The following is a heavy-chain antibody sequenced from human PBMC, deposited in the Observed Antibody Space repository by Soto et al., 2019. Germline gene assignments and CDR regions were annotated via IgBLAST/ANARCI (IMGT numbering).Heavy chain of an antibody. J-gene: IGHJ2*01. CDR2: INPNNGRT. CDR3: TRKPNRPESDSWYFDV. Sequence: ASVKVSCKASGYVFSGFYIHWVRQAPGQGLEWMGWINPNNGRTDYGQKFEGRVSMTSDTSISTAYMELNTLRFDETAVYYCTRKPNRPESDSWYFDVWGRGTLVTVSS. CDR1: GYVFSGFY. V-gene: IGHV1-2*02. D-gene: IGHD3-3*01.